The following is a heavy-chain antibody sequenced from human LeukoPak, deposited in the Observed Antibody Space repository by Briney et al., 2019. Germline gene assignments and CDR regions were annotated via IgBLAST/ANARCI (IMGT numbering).Heavy chain of an antibody. CDR2: IYYSGST. Sequence: SETLSLTCTVSGSSISSGDYYWSWIRQPPGKGLEWIGYIYYSGSTYYNPSLKSRVTISVDTSKNQFSLKLSSVTAADTAVYYCARAGWDYYDSSGRFDYWGQGTLVTVSS. J-gene: IGHJ4*02. D-gene: IGHD3-22*01. CDR1: GSSISSGDYY. CDR3: ARAGWDYYDSSGRFDY. V-gene: IGHV4-30-4*01.